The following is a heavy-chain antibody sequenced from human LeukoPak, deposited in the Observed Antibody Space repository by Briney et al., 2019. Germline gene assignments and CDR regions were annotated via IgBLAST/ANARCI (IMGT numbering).Heavy chain of an antibody. CDR3: AKAFMLCGGDCCSSLDY. Sequence: PGGSLRLSCVASGFTFSIYWMHWVRQVPGKGLVWVSRFSNDGSTTDYADSVKGRFTISRDNSKNTLYLQMNSLRAEDTAVYYCAKAFMLCGGDCCSSLDYWGQGTLVTVSS. J-gene: IGHJ4*02. CDR1: GFTFSIYW. V-gene: IGHV3-74*01. D-gene: IGHD2-21*02. CDR2: FSNDGSTT.